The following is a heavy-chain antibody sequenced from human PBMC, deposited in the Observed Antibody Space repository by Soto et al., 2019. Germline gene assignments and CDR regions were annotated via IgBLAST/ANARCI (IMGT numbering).Heavy chain of an antibody. CDR3: ARRVHQYGMDV. CDR1: GDSITSSYW. CDR2: IDWDDDK. Sequence: TLSLTCAVSGDSITSSYWSWLRQPPGKALEWLARIDWDDDKYYSTSLKTRLTISKDTSKNQVVLTMTNMDPVDTATYYCARRVHQYGMDVWGQGTTVTVSS. V-gene: IGHV2-70*11. J-gene: IGHJ6*02. D-gene: IGHD1-1*01.